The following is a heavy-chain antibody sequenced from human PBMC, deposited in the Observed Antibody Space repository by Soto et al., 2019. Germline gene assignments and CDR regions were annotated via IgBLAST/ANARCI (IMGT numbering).Heavy chain of an antibody. Sequence: GGSLRLSCAASGFTFSNYGMHWVRQAPGKGLEWVAVISYDGVNKYYADSVKGRFTISRDNSKDTLYLQMNSLRPEDTAVYKCAKTNTHHYYDSSSSPDAFHIWGQGTMVTVSS. V-gene: IGHV3-30*18. CDR1: GFTFSNYG. CDR3: AKTNTHHYYDSSSSPDAFHI. D-gene: IGHD3-22*01. CDR2: ISYDGVNK. J-gene: IGHJ3*02.